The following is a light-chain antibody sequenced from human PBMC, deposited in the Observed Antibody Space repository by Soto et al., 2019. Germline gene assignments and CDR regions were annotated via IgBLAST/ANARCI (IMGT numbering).Light chain of an antibody. CDR3: QQYYNIPPT. CDR2: WAS. J-gene: IGKJ2*01. V-gene: IGKV4-1*01. CDR1: QSVLFSSNNKNY. Sequence: DIVMTQSPDILAVSLGERATINCKSSQSVLFSSNNKNYLTWYQQKPGQPPKLLIYWASTRESGVPDRFSGSGSGTDFTLTISSLQAEDVAVYYCQQYYNIPPTFGQGTKLEIK.